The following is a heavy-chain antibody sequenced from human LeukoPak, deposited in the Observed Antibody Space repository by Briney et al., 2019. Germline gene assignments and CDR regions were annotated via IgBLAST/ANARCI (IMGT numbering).Heavy chain of an antibody. CDR3: AKVGTMVDYGGFEY. J-gene: IGHJ4*02. D-gene: IGHD4-23*01. Sequence: SETLSLTCTVSGGSISSSSYYWGWIRQPPGKGLEWIGSIYYSGSTYYNPSLKSRVTISVDTSKNQFSLKLSSVTAADTAVYYCAKVGTMVDYGGFEYWGQGTLVTVSS. V-gene: IGHV4-39*01. CDR2: IYYSGST. CDR1: GGSISSSSYY.